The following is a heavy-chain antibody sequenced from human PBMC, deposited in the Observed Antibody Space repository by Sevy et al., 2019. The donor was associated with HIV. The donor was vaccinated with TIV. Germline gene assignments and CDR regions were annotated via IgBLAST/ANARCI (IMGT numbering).Heavy chain of an antibody. CDR2: ISGGDDST. J-gene: IGHJ2*01. CDR1: GFIFSDYA. D-gene: IGHD3-22*01. Sequence: GGSLRLSCAASGFIFSDYAMSWVRQAPGKGLEWVSSISGGDDSTYYADSVKGRFTVSRDNSKNTLYLQMNTLRAEDTALYYCAKVGDYYDSGGYYWYFDFWGRGTLVTVSS. CDR3: AKVGDYYDSGGYYWYFDF. V-gene: IGHV3-23*01.